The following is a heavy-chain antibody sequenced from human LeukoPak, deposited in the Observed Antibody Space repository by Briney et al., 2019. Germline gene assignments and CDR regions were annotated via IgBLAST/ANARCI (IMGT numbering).Heavy chain of an antibody. Sequence: ASVKVSCKASGYTFTGYYMHWVRQAPGQGREWMGWINPNSGGTNYAQKFQGRVTMTRDTSISTAYMELSRLRSDDTAVYYCARDTTTVVTEYNWFDPWGQGTLVTVSS. CDR2: INPNSGGT. V-gene: IGHV1-2*02. J-gene: IGHJ5*02. CDR3: ARDTTTVVTEYNWFDP. CDR1: GYTFTGYY. D-gene: IGHD4-23*01.